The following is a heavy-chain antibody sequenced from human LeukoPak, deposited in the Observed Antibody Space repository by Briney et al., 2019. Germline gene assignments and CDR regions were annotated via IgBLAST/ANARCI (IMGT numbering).Heavy chain of an antibody. CDR2: ISTGGSP. J-gene: IGHJ4*02. CDR1: GFTVSNNY. V-gene: IGHV3-53*01. Sequence: LGGSLRLSCAASGFTVSNNYMTWVRQAPGKGLEWVSLISTGGSPYYTDSVKGRFTISRDNSKNTLFLQMNSLRAGDTAVYYCVRGFRGYSFDYWGQGTLVTVSS. CDR3: VRGFRGYSFDY.